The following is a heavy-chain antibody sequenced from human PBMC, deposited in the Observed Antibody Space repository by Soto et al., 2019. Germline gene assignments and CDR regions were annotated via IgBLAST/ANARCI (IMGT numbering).Heavy chain of an antibody. D-gene: IGHD3-3*01. CDR3: ARRRRVFGVVAYYYYMDV. CDR1: GGSISSYY. V-gene: IGHV4-59*08. Sequence: SETLSLTCTVSGGSISSYYWSWIRQPPGKGLEWIGYIYYSGSTNYNPSLKSRVTISVDTSKNQFSLKLSSVTAADTAVYYCARRRRVFGVVAYYYYMDVWGKGTTVTVSS. CDR2: IYYSGST. J-gene: IGHJ6*03.